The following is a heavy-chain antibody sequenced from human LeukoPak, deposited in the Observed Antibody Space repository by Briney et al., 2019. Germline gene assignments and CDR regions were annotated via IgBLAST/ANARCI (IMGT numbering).Heavy chain of an antibody. CDR1: GFTFTSYG. CDR2: ITTSGDGR. V-gene: IGHV3-23*01. J-gene: IGHJ4*02. CDR3: AKGTDTSGRQNFDI. D-gene: IGHD2-15*01. Sequence: GGTLTLSCAASGFTFTSYGKHWVRQAPGKGKERVSSITTSGDGRIYKDALSGGFTISRDNGKKAVFLQMKNLRRGDSALYYCAKGTDTSGRQNFDIWGQGTLVTVSS.